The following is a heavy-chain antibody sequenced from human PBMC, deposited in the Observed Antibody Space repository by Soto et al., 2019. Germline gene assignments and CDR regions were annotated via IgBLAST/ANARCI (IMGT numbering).Heavy chain of an antibody. CDR1: GFTFSSYA. V-gene: IGHV3-30-3*01. D-gene: IGHD6-6*01. J-gene: IGHJ4*02. Sequence: QVQLVESGGGVVQPGRSLRLSCAASGFTFSSYAMHWVRQAPGKGLEWVAVISYDGSNKYYADSVKGRFTISRDNSKNTLSLQMNSLRAEDTAVYYCASGSSSPSDYWGQGTLVTVSS. CDR3: ASGSSSPSDY. CDR2: ISYDGSNK.